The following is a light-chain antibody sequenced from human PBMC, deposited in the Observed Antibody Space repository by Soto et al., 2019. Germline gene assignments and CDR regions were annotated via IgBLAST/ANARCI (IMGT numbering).Light chain of an antibody. Sequence: EIVLTQSPGTLSLSPGEIATLSCRASQSVSSSWLAWYQQKPGQAPRLPIYCASSRATGVPDRFSGSGSGTDFTLTISRLEPEDAAVFYCQQYGGPPWTFGQGTKVEIK. CDR2: CAS. J-gene: IGKJ1*01. CDR3: QQYGGPPWT. CDR1: QSVSSSW. V-gene: IGKV3-20*01.